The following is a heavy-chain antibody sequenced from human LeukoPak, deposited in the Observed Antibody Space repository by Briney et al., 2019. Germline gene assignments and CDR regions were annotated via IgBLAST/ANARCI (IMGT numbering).Heavy chain of an antibody. D-gene: IGHD4-17*01. Sequence: SETLSLTCTVSGGSISSYYWSWIRQPPGKGLEWIGYIYYSGSTNYNPSLKSRVTMSVDTSKKQFSLKLSSVTAADTAVYFCARGPTVINYYYGMDVWGQGTTVTVSS. V-gene: IGHV4-59*01. CDR2: IYYSGST. CDR1: GGSISSYY. J-gene: IGHJ6*02. CDR3: ARGPTVINYYYGMDV.